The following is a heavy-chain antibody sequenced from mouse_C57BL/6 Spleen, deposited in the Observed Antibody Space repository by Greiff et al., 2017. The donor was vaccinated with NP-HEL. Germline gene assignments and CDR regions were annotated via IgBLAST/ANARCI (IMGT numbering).Heavy chain of an antibody. Sequence: EVMLVESGGGLVKPGGSLKLSCAASGFTFSDYGMHWVRQAPEKGLEWVAYISSGSSTIYYADTVKGRFTIYRDNAKNTLFLPMTSLRSEDTAMYYCARMGKDYYGSSFYAMDYWGQGTSVTVSS. CDR1: GFTFSDYG. CDR2: ISSGSSTI. V-gene: IGHV5-17*01. CDR3: ARMGKDYYGSSFYAMDY. J-gene: IGHJ4*01. D-gene: IGHD1-1*01.